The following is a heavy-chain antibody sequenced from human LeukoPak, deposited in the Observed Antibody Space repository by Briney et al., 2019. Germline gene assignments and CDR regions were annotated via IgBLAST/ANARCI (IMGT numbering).Heavy chain of an antibody. Sequence: ASVKVSCKASGYTFTSYDINWVRQATGQGLEWVGWMNPNSGNTGYAQRFQGRVTITRNTSISTAYMELSSLRSEDTAVYYCARLHGDYYGSGSYYYYYYMDVWGKGTTVTVSS. CDR3: ARLHGDYYGSGSYYYYYYMDV. V-gene: IGHV1-8*03. CDR2: MNPNSGNT. D-gene: IGHD3-10*01. CDR1: GYTFTSYD. J-gene: IGHJ6*03.